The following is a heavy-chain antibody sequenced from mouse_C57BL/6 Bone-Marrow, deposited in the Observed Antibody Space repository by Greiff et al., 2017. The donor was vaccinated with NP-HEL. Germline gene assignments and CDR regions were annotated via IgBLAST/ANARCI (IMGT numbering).Heavy chain of an antibody. J-gene: IGHJ3*01. D-gene: IGHD1-1*01. V-gene: IGHV1-26*01. Sequence: EVQLQQSGPELVKPGASVKISCKASGYTFTDYYMNWVKQSHGKSLEWIGDINPNNGGTSYNQKFKGKATLIVDKSSSTAYMELHSLTSKDSAVYYCASSTGYYYGSSWFAYWGQGTLVTVSA. CDR1: GYTFTDYY. CDR3: ASSTGYYYGSSWFAY. CDR2: INPNNGGT.